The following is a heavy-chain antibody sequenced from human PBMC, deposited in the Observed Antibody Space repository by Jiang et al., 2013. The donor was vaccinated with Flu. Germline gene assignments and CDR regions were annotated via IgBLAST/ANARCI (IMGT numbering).Heavy chain of an antibody. V-gene: IGHV4-59*01. CDR1: GGSISSYY. J-gene: IGHJ5*02. Sequence: LLKPSETLSLTCTVSGGSISSYYWSWIRQPPGKGLEWIGYIYYSGSTNYNPSLKSRVTISVDTSKNQFSLKLSSVTAADTAVYYCAGYQLLFHKALLGWFDPWGQGTLVTVSS. CDR3: AGYQLLFHKALLGWFDP. D-gene: IGHD2-2*01. CDR2: IYYSGST.